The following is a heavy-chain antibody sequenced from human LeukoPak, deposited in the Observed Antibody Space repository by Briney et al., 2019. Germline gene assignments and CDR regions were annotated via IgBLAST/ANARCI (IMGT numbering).Heavy chain of an antibody. CDR1: GLTFSSYA. J-gene: IGHJ4*02. V-gene: IGHV3-23*01. D-gene: IGHD6-19*01. Sequence: GVSLRLSCAASGLTFSSYAMSWVRQAPGRGLEWVSAISGSGGSTYYADSVKGRFTISRDNSKNTLYLQMNSLRAEDTAVYYCVSPKYSSAWFFDYWGQGTLVTVSS. CDR2: ISGSGGST. CDR3: VSPKYSSAWFFDY.